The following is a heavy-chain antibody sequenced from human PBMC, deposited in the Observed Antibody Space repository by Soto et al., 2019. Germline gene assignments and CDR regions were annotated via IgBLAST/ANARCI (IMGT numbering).Heavy chain of an antibody. CDR1: AFICSSLE. CDR2: ISTGGSSI. Sequence: SLRLSCEASAFICSSLEMNWIRQAPGKGLEWVSYISTGGSSIYYADSVKGRFTMSRDNAKNLLYLQMNSLRAEDTAVYYCARGGRRRYFDNWGQGTRVTVS. J-gene: IGHJ4*02. V-gene: IGHV3-48*03. D-gene: IGHD3-16*01. CDR3: ARGGRRRYFDN.